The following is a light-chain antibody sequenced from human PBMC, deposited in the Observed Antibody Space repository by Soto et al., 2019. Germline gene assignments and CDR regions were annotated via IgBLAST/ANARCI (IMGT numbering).Light chain of an antibody. Sequence: DIQMTQSPSSLSASVGDRVTISCRSSQAIRNDVAWYQHKSGQAPTRLIYAASSLQSGVPSRFTGSGSGTEFTLAISSLQPEDFATYYCLQHNTDPLTFGGGTRVEIK. CDR3: LQHNTDPLT. CDR1: QAIRND. J-gene: IGKJ4*01. V-gene: IGKV1-17*01. CDR2: AAS.